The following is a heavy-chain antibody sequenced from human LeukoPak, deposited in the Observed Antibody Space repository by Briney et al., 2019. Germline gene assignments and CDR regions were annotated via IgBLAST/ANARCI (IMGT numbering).Heavy chain of an antibody. CDR3: ASEESSGWRRGAFDI. CDR1: GFTFSSYA. CDR2: ISGSGGST. V-gene: IGHV3-23*01. J-gene: IGHJ3*02. D-gene: IGHD6-19*01. Sequence: GGSLRLSCAASGFTFSSYAMSWVRQAPGKGLEWVSAISGSGGSTYYADSVKGRFTISRDNAKNTLYLQMNSLRAEDTAVYYCASEESSGWRRGAFDIWGQGTMVTVSS.